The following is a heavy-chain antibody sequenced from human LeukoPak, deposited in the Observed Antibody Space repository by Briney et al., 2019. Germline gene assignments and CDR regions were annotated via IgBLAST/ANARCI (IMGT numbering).Heavy chain of an antibody. CDR3: ARDIRYFDWLLPQGWFDP. CDR2: IYYSGST. V-gene: IGHV4-59*12. Sequence: SETLSLTCTVSGGSISSYYWSWIRQPPGKGLEWIGYIYYSGSTNYNPSLKSRVTISVDTSKNQFSLKLSSVTAADTAVYYCARDIRYFDWLLPQGWFDPWGQGTLVTVSS. D-gene: IGHD3-9*01. CDR1: GGSISSYY. J-gene: IGHJ5*02.